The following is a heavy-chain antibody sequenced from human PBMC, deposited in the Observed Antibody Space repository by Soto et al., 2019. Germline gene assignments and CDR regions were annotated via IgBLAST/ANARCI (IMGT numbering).Heavy chain of an antibody. J-gene: IGHJ4*02. D-gene: IGHD2-21*01. CDR3: ASRSLYNYGADY. CDR1: GGSLSTYY. CDR2: ISQSGNT. V-gene: IGHV4-34*01. Sequence: PSETLSLTCAVYGGSLSTYYWSWIRQPPGKALEWIGEISQSGNTNYNPSLKSRVTMSVDASKKQFSLKVTSVTAADTAVYYCASRSLYNYGADYWGRGTLVTVS.